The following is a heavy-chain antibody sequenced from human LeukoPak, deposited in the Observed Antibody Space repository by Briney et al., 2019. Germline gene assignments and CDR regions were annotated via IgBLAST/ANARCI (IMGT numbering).Heavy chain of an antibody. V-gene: IGHV3-33*01. Sequence: GGSLRLSCATSGFTFSSYGMHWVRQAPGKGLEWAAVIWYDGSNKYYADSVKGRFIISRDNSKNMLYLQMSSLRAEDTAVYYCARDPPSATIYYKYFDYWGQGTLVTVSS. CDR1: GFTFSSYG. J-gene: IGHJ4*02. CDR3: ARDPPSATIYYKYFDY. D-gene: IGHD3-10*01. CDR2: IWYDGSNK.